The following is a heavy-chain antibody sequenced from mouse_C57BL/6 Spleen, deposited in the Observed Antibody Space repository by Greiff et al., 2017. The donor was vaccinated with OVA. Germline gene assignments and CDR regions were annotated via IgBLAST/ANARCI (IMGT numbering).Heavy chain of an antibody. Sequence: QVQLQQSGAELVKPGASVKLSCKASGYTFTSYWMHWVKQRPGQGLEWIGMIHPNSGSTNYNEKFKSKATLTVDKSSSTAYMQLSSLTSEDSAVYYCARGSSYGYFDVWGTGTTVTVSS. CDR3: ARGSSYGYFDV. CDR2: IHPNSGST. V-gene: IGHV1-64*01. J-gene: IGHJ1*03. D-gene: IGHD1-1*01. CDR1: GYTFTSYW.